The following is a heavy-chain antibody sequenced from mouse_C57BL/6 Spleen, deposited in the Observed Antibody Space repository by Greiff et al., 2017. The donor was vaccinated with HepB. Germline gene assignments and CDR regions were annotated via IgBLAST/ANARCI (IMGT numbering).Heavy chain of an antibody. CDR2: IHPNSGST. CDR1: GYTFTSYW. Sequence: QVQLQQPGAELVKPGASVKLSCKASGYTFTSYWMHWVKQRPGQGLEWIGMIHPNSGSTNYNEKFKSKATLTVDKSSSTAYMQLSSLTSEDSAVYYCARASFLLTTVVDFAYSPQGTTLTVSS. D-gene: IGHD1-1*01. V-gene: IGHV1-64*01. CDR3: ARASFLLTTVVDFAY. J-gene: IGHJ2*01.